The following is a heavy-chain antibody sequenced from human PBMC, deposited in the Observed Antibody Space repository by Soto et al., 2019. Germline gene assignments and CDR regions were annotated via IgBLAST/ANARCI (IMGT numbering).Heavy chain of an antibody. CDR2: ISYDGSNS. J-gene: IGHJ4*02. V-gene: IGHV3-30*18. CDR3: AKAPGYCASTSCSIDY. Sequence: GGSLRLSCAASGFTFSDFGMHWVRQAPGKGLEWLSVISYDGSNSYYADSVKGRFTISRDNSKNTLSLQMNSLRPEDTAVYYCAKAPGYCASTSCSIDYWGQGTLVTVSS. D-gene: IGHD2-2*01. CDR1: GFTFSDFG.